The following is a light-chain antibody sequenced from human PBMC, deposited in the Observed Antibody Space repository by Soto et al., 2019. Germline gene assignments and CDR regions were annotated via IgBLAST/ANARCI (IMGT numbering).Light chain of an antibody. V-gene: IGKV3-20*01. CDR1: QRISGSY. J-gene: IGKJ1*01. CDR2: DAA. Sequence: EIVLTQSPGTLSLSPGERATLSCRASQRISGSYLAWYQQKPGQSPRLLIYDAANRATGVPDSFSGSGSGTDFTLTISRLEPEDFAVYYCQQYGNSPWTFGKGTRVEIK. CDR3: QQYGNSPWT.